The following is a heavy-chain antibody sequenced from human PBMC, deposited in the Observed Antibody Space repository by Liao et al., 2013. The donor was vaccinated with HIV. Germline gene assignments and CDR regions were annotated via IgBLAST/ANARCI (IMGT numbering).Heavy chain of an antibody. CDR1: GGSFSDYY. V-gene: IGHV4-34*01. CDR3: ARAKEFRNFAY. J-gene: IGHJ4*02. Sequence: QVQLHQWGAGLLKPSETLSLTCAVYGGSFSDYYWSWIRQPPREGAWSGLGKVNHSGSTNYNPSLKSRVTISVDTSKNQFSLKLSSVSAADTAVYYCARAKEFRNFAYWGQGTLGHRLI. CDR2: VNHSGST. D-gene: IGHD3-10*01.